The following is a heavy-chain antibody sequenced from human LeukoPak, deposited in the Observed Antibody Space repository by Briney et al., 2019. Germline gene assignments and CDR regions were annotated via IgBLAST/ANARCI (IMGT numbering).Heavy chain of an antibody. Sequence: SETLSLTCTVSGGSISSYYWGWIRQPPGKGLEWIGSIYYSGSTYYNPSLKSRVTISVDTSKNQFSLKLSSVTAADTAVYYCARDYHKDWFDPWGQGTLVTVSS. CDR3: ARDYHKDWFDP. V-gene: IGHV4-39*07. D-gene: IGHD2-2*01. J-gene: IGHJ5*02. CDR2: IYYSGST. CDR1: GGSISSYY.